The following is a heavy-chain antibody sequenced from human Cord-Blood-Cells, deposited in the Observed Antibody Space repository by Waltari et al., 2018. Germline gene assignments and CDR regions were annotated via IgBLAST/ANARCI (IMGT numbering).Heavy chain of an antibody. CDR3: ARDVLRYCSSTSCYDY. CDR2: IYSGGST. J-gene: IGHJ4*02. D-gene: IGHD2-2*01. V-gene: IGHV3-53*02. CDR1: GLTVSSNY. Sequence: EVQLVETGGGLIQPGGSLRLSCAASGLTVSSNYMSWVRQAPGKGLEWVSVIYSGGSTYYADSVKGRFTISRDNSKNTLYLQMNSLRAEDTAVYYCARDVLRYCSSTSCYDYWGQGTLVTVSS.